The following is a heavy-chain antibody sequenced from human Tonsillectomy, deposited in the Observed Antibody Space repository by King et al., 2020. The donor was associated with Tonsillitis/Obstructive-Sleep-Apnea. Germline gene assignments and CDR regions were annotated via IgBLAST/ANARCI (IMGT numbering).Heavy chain of an antibody. Sequence: VQLVESGGGLVQPGGSLRLSCAASGFTFSSYWMHWVRHAPGKGLVWVSRINSDGSSTSYAESVKGRFTISRDNAKNTLYLQMNSLRAEDTAVYYCARDPEGYSYGTNWFDPWGQGTLVTVSS. V-gene: IGHV3-74*01. D-gene: IGHD5-18*01. CDR3: ARDPEGYSYGTNWFDP. J-gene: IGHJ5*02. CDR2: INSDGSST. CDR1: GFTFSSYW.